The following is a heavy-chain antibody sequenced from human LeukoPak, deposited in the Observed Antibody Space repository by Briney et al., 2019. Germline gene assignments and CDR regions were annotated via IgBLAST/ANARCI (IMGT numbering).Heavy chain of an antibody. CDR2: IYYSGST. V-gene: IGHV4-59*01. CDR1: GGSISNYY. J-gene: IGHJ5*02. D-gene: IGHD1-26*01. Sequence: SETLSLTCTVSGGSISNYYWSWIRQPPGKGLEWIGYIYYSGSTNYNSSLKGRVTISVDTSKNQFSLKLSSMTAADTAVYYCARDYRGSFDPWGQGTLVTVSS. CDR3: ARDYRGSFDP.